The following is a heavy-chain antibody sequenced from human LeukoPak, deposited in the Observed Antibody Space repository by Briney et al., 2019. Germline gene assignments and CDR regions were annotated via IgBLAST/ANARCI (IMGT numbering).Heavy chain of an antibody. CDR1: GYTFTSYA. J-gene: IGHJ5*02. CDR2: INTNTGNP. CDR3: ARDRTAAAYQGESWFDP. Sequence: ASVKVSCKASGYTFTSYAMNWVRQAPGQGLEWMGWINTNTGNPTYAQGSTGRFVFSLDTSVSTAYLQISSLKAEDTAVYYCARDRTAAAYQGESWFDPWGQGTLVTVSS. D-gene: IGHD6-13*01. V-gene: IGHV7-4-1*02.